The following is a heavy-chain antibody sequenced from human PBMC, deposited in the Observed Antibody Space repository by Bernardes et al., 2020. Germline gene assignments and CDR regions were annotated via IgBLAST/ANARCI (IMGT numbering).Heavy chain of an antibody. J-gene: IGHJ6*02. CDR2: MNPNSGNT. CDR1: GYTFTAYD. D-gene: IGHD1-26*01. CDR3: AIMMVGPTNYYYSYGMDV. Sequence: ASVKVSCKASGYTFTAYDISWVRQATGQGLEWMGWMNPNSGNTGYAQKFQGRVTITRDTSISTAYMELRILTSDDTAVYFCAIMMVGPTNYYYSYGMDVWGPGTTVTVSS. V-gene: IGHV1-8*01.